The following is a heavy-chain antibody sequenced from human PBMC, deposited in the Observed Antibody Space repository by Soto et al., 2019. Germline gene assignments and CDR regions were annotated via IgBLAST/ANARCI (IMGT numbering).Heavy chain of an antibody. CDR1: GGSISSGGYY. J-gene: IGHJ4*02. CDR2: IYYSGST. D-gene: IGHD6-13*01. Sequence: QVQLQESGPGLVKPSQTLSLTCTVSGGSISSGGYYWSWIRQHPGKGLEWIGYIYYSGSTYYNPSPKGRVTISVDPSKNQFSLKLSSVTAADTAVYYCARESRYSSSRIVDYWGQGTLVTVSS. V-gene: IGHV4-31*03. CDR3: ARESRYSSSRIVDY.